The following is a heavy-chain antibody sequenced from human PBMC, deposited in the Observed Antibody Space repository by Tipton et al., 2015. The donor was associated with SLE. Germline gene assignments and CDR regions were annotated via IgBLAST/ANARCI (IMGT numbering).Heavy chain of an antibody. CDR3: ARGGLSYYFDY. D-gene: IGHD2/OR15-2a*01. CDR1: GGSISSSNW. CDR2: IYHSGST. Sequence: TLSLTCAVSGGSISSSNWWSWVRQPPGKGLEWIGEIYHSGSTNYNPSLKSRVTISVDTSKNQFSLKLSSVTAADTAVYYCARGGLSYYFDYWGQGTLVTVSP. J-gene: IGHJ4*02. V-gene: IGHV4-4*02.